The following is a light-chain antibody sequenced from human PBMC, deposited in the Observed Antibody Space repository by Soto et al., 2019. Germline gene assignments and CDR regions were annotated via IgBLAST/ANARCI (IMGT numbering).Light chain of an antibody. Sequence: SYELTQPPSVSVAPGQTARLTCEGNDIGTKSVDWFQQKPGQAPVLVVYDNSDRPSGIPERFSGSNSGKTATLIISRVEAGDEADYYCQVWDTIDRHSVFGPGTKLTVL. J-gene: IGLJ1*01. CDR1: DIGTKS. V-gene: IGLV3-21*02. CDR2: DNS. CDR3: QVWDTIDRHSV.